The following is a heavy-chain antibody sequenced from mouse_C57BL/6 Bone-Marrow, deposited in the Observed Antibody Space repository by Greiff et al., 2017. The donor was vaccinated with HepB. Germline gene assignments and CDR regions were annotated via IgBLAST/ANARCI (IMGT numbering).Heavy chain of an antibody. J-gene: IGHJ2*01. CDR2: INYDGSST. D-gene: IGHD1-1*01. Sequence: EVMLVESEGGLVQPGSSMKLSCTASGFTFSDYYMAWVRQVPEKGLEWVANINYDGSSTYYLDSLKSRFIISRDNAKNILYLQMSSLKSEDTATYYCARGPITTVLFDYWGQGTTLTVSS. CDR3: ARGPITTVLFDY. CDR1: GFTFSDYY. V-gene: IGHV5-16*01.